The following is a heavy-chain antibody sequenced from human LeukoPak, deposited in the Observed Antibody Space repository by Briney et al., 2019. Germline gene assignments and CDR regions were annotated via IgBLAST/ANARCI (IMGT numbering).Heavy chain of an antibody. V-gene: IGHV3-33*01. Sequence: GGSLRLSCAASGLTFSRYGMHWVRQAPGEGLEWVAVIWADGSKKIYADSVKDRFTISKDNSKNTLSLQMNSLRTDDTAVYYCATDLGSRPFDYWGQGTLVTVSS. CDR1: GLTFSRYG. CDR3: ATDLGSRPFDY. CDR2: IWADGSKK. D-gene: IGHD7-27*01. J-gene: IGHJ4*02.